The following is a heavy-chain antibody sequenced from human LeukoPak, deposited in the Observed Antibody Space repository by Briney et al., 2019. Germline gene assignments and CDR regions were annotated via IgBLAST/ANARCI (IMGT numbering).Heavy chain of an antibody. Sequence: SQTLSLTCSVSGVSITSGSYYWGWIRQSAGKGLEWIGRVHSSGDIYHNAAFRSRAAVSGDASKNQFSLQLSSVTAADTAVYYCARGASPKDAVFFDYWGQGALITVSS. J-gene: IGHJ4*02. CDR2: VHSSGDI. CDR1: GVSITSGSYY. CDR3: ARGASPKDAVFFDY. V-gene: IGHV4-61*02. D-gene: IGHD3-16*01.